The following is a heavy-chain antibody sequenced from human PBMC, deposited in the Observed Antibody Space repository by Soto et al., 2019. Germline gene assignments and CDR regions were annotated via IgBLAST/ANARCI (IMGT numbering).Heavy chain of an antibody. CDR2: IYYSGST. D-gene: IGHD3-9*01. V-gene: IGHV4-59*08. CDR1: GGSISSYY. CDR3: ARQLTYYDILTGYYPVGYFDY. J-gene: IGHJ4*02. Sequence: PSETLSLTCTVSGGSISSYYWSWIRQPPGKGLEWIGYIYYSGSTNYNPSLKSRVTISVDTSKNQFSLKLSSVTAADTAVYYCARQLTYYDILTGYYPVGYFDYWGQGTLVTVSS.